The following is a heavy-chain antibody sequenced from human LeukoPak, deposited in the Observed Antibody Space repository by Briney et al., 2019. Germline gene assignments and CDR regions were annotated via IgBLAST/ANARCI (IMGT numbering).Heavy chain of an antibody. D-gene: IGHD5-12*01. CDR1: GFSFSTYN. V-gene: IGHV3-48*04. Sequence: TGGSLRLSCVASGFSFSTYNMNWVRQAPGKGLECVSYISSSGNTIYYADSVKGRFTISRDNVKNSLYLQMNSLRAEDTAVYYCARDDGVATITHWFDYWGQGTLVTVSS. CDR2: ISSSGNTI. J-gene: IGHJ4*02. CDR3: ARDDGVATITHWFDY.